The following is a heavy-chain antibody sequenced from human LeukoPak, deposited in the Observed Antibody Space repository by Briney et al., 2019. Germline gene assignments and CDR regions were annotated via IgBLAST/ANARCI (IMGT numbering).Heavy chain of an antibody. CDR1: GGSISSYY. J-gene: IGHJ5*02. Sequence: SETLSLTCTVSGGSISSYYWSWIRQPPGKGLEWIGYIYYSGSTNYNPSLKSRVTISVGTSKNQFSLKLSSVTAADTAVYYCARGSDYGSGSYYRSWFDPWGQGTLVTVSS. CDR2: IYYSGST. CDR3: ARGSDYGSGSYYRSWFDP. V-gene: IGHV4-59*01. D-gene: IGHD3-10*01.